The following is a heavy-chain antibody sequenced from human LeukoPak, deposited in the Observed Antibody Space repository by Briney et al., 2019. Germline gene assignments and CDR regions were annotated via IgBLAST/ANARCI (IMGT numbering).Heavy chain of an antibody. J-gene: IGHJ4*02. Sequence: GGSLRLSCAASGFTFSSYEMNWVRQAPGKGLEWVSYISSGSTIYDADSMKGRFTISRDNAKNSLYLQMNSLRAEDTAVYYCARESIAVAGAPFDYWGQGPLVTVSS. D-gene: IGHD6-19*01. CDR1: GFTFSSYE. V-gene: IGHV3-48*03. CDR3: ARESIAVAGAPFDY. CDR2: ISSGSTI.